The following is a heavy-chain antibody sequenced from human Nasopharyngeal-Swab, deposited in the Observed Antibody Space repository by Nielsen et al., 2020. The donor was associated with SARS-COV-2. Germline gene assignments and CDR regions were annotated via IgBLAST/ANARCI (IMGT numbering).Heavy chain of an antibody. Sequence: GESLKISCAASGFTFDDYAMHWVRQAPGKGLEWVSGISWNSGSTGYADSVKGRFTISRDNAKNSLYLQMNSLRAEDTALYYCAKDNGSGWYEFDYWGQGTLVTVSS. CDR2: ISWNSGST. D-gene: IGHD6-19*01. V-gene: IGHV3-9*01. J-gene: IGHJ4*02. CDR3: AKDNGSGWYEFDY. CDR1: GFTFDDYA.